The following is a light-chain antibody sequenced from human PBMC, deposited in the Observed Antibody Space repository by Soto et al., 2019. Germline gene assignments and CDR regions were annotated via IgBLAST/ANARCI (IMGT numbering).Light chain of an antibody. Sequence: VVLTQSPGTLSLSPGDRATLSCKASQSVADDYLAWYPQKPGQAPRLLIYAASRRAIGIPDTFSGSGSWTDFTLTITSLEPEDFAVYFCHQRYNWPRVTLGQVTRLEI. CDR3: HQRYNWPRVT. V-gene: IGKV3D-20*02. CDR2: AAS. CDR1: QSVADDY. J-gene: IGKJ5*01.